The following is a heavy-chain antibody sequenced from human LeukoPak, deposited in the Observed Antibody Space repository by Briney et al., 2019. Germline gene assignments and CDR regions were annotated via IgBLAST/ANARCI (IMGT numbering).Heavy chain of an antibody. V-gene: IGHV4-59*01. J-gene: IGHJ4*02. D-gene: IGHD3-16*01. CDR3: ARSGKSAYILDY. CDR2: IYYTGST. Sequence: SETLSLTCTVSGGSISSYYWSWIRQPPGKGLEWIGYIYYTGSTNYNPSLKSRVTISVDTSKNQFSLKLSSVTAADTAVYYCARSGKSAYILDYWGQGTLVTVS. CDR1: GGSISSYY.